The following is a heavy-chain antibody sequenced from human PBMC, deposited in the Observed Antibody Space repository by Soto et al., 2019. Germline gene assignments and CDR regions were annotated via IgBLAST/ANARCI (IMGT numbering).Heavy chain of an antibody. CDR2: ISYDGNNK. Sequence: SLRLSCAASGFTFSSYGMHWVRQAPGKGLEWVAVISYDGNNKYYADSVKGRFPISRDNSKNTVYLQMNSLRAEDTAVYYCAKDGYCSGGSCYSYFYYWGQGSLVTVSS. D-gene: IGHD2-15*01. V-gene: IGHV3-30*18. J-gene: IGHJ4*02. CDR1: GFTFSSYG. CDR3: AKDGYCSGGSCYSYFYY.